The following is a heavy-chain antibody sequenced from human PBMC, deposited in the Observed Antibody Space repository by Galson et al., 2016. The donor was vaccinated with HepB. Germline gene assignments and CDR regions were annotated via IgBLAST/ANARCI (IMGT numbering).Heavy chain of an antibody. V-gene: IGHV3-48*03. Sequence: SLRLSCAASGLTLSTHAMSWVRQAPGKGLEWISYIDSSGRPLYYADSVKGRFTISRDNVRNTLYLGMNGLRDEDTAIYYCTRDPDTSSKVDVWGQWTTVIVSS. CDR1: GLTLSTHA. CDR2: IDSSGRPL. D-gene: IGHD5-18*01. J-gene: IGHJ6*02. CDR3: TRDPDTSSKVDV.